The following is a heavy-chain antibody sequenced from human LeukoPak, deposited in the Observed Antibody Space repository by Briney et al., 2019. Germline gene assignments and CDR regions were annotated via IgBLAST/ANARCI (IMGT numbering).Heavy chain of an antibody. CDR2: IYSGGST. J-gene: IGHJ4*02. Sequence: GGSLRLSCAASGFTVSSNFLSWVRQPPGKGLEWVSDIYSGGSTYYADSVKGRFTISRDNSKNTLYLQMNSLRAEDTAVYYCARDLPDYWGQGTLVTVSS. CDR1: GFTVSSNF. CDR3: ARDLPDY. V-gene: IGHV3-53*01.